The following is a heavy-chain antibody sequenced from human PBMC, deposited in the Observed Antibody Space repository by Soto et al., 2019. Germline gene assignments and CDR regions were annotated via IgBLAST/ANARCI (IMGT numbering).Heavy chain of an antibody. CDR2: INAGNGNT. Sequence: ASVKVSCKASGYTFTTYAVHWVRQAPGQRLEWMGWINAGNGNTKYSQKFQGRVTITRDTSASTAYMDLSSLRSEDTAVYYCARQTMIRGVIFDSWGQGTLVTVSS. V-gene: IGHV1-3*01. CDR3: ARQTMIRGVIFDS. CDR1: GYTFTTYA. J-gene: IGHJ4*02. D-gene: IGHD3-10*01.